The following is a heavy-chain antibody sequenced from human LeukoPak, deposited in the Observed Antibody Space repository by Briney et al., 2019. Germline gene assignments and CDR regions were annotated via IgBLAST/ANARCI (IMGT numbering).Heavy chain of an antibody. CDR2: INHSGST. D-gene: IGHD6-13*01. CDR1: GGSFSGYY. CDR3: ARVGIAAAFDY. Sequence: PSETLSLTCAVYGGSFSGYYWSWIRQPPGKGLEWIGEINHSGSTNYNPSLKSRVTISVDTSKNQFSLKLNSVTAADTAVYYCARVGIAAAFDYWGQGTLVTVSS. V-gene: IGHV4-34*01. J-gene: IGHJ4*02.